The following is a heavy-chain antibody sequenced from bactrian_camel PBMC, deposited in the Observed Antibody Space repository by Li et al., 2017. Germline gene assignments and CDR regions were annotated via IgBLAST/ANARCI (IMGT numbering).Heavy chain of an antibody. D-gene: IGHD4*01. V-gene: IGHV3S53*01. J-gene: IGHJ4*01. CDR2: LASDGSS. CDR3: AAECPDGDYDREY. CDR1: AYTPANVR. Sequence: HVQLVESGGGSVQAGGSLRLSCAFDAYTPANVRMAWFRQAPGKEREGVASLASDGSSIYANSLKGPFIISRDNAKNTVYLQINSLKMDDTAVYYCAAECPDGDYDREYWGQGTQVTVS.